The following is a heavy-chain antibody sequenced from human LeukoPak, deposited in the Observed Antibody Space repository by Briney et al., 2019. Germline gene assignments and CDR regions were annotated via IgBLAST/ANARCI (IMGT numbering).Heavy chain of an antibody. Sequence: PGGSLRLSCAASGFTLSNYAMTWVRQAPGKGLEWVSGIGSSGDYTYYADSVKGRFTISRDNSKNTLFLQMSSLRVEDTAVYYCAKDLVGSNPHDYWGQGTLVTVSS. J-gene: IGHJ4*02. CDR1: GFTLSNYA. CDR3: AKDLVGSNPHDY. CDR2: IGSSGDYT. D-gene: IGHD1-26*01. V-gene: IGHV3-23*01.